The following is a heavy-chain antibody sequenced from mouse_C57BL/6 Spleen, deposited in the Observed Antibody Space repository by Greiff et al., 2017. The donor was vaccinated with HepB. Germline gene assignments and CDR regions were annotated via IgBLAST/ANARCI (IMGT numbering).Heavy chain of an antibody. CDR2: IHPNSGST. CDR1: GYTFTSYW. Sequence: QVQLQQSGAELVKPGASVKLSCKASGYTFTSYWMHWVKQRPGQGLEWIGMIHPNSGSTNYNEKFKSKATLTVDKSSSTAYMQLSSLTSEDSAVYYCARGVYGSDWYFDVWGTGTTVTVSS. CDR3: ARGVYGSDWYFDV. J-gene: IGHJ1*03. D-gene: IGHD1-1*01. V-gene: IGHV1-64*01.